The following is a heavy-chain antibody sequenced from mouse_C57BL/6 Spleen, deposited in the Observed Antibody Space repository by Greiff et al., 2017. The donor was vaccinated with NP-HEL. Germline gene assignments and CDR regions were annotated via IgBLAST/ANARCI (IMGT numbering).Heavy chain of an antibody. Sequence: EVQLHQSGPELVKPGASVKISCKASGYTFTDYYMNWVKQSHGKSLEWIGDINPNNGGTSYNQKFKGKATLTVDKSSSTAYMELRSLTSEDSAVYYCARGEDYGNSYAMDYWGQGTSVTVSS. CDR2: INPNNGGT. V-gene: IGHV1-26*01. J-gene: IGHJ4*01. D-gene: IGHD2-1*01. CDR3: ARGEDYGNSYAMDY. CDR1: GYTFTDYY.